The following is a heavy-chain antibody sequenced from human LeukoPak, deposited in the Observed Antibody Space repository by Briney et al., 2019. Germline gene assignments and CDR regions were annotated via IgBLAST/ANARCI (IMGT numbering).Heavy chain of an antibody. V-gene: IGHV3-64*01. D-gene: IGHD3-22*01. Sequence: PGGSLRLSCAASGFTFNGYAMHWVRQAPGKGLEYVSAISGNGGSTYYANSVKDRFTISRDNAKNSLYLQMNSLRAEDTAVYYCARDSSDSSGYSLDAFDIWGQGTMVTVSS. CDR2: ISGNGGST. CDR3: ARDSSDSSGYSLDAFDI. CDR1: GFTFNGYA. J-gene: IGHJ3*02.